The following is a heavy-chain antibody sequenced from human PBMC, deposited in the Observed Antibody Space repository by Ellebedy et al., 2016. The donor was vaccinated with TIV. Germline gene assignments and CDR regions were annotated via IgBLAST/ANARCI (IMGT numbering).Heavy chain of an antibody. CDR3: AKDHHYGSGSYN. J-gene: IGHJ4*02. V-gene: IGHV3-23*01. D-gene: IGHD3-10*01. Sequence: GESLKISCAASGFTFSSYAMSWVRQAPGKGLEWVSAISGSGGSTYYADSVKGRFTISRDNSKNTLYLQMNSLRAEDTAVYYCAKDHHYGSGSYNWGQGTLVTVSS. CDR2: ISGSGGST. CDR1: GFTFSSYA.